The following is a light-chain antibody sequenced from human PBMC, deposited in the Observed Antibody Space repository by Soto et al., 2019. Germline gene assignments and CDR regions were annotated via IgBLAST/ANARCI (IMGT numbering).Light chain of an antibody. J-gene: IGKJ4*01. CDR2: AAS. Sequence: DMEMTQSPSSLSASVGDRVTITCRASQSISNYLNWYQHKPGKVPKLLIYAASSLQSGVPTRFSGSGSWTDFTLPINRLQPEDFATYYCQQSYGTPLTFGGGTKIEIK. CDR1: QSISNY. CDR3: QQSYGTPLT. V-gene: IGKV1-39*01.